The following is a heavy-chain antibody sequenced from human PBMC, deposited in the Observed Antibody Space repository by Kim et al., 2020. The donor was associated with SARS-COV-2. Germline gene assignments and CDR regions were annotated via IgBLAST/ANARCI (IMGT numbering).Heavy chain of an antibody. V-gene: IGHV4-39*07. CDR3: AKEFYSGTFYYSIHY. CDR2: VYYSGST. Sequence: SETLSLTCTVSGDSISSGTYYWAWIRQPPGKGLEWIGCVYYSGSTYSNPALQSRVIISIDTSKNHFSLKLAAVTAADTAVYFCAKEFYSGTFYYSIHYWG. J-gene: IGHJ4*01. D-gene: IGHD2-15*01. CDR1: GDSISSGTYY.